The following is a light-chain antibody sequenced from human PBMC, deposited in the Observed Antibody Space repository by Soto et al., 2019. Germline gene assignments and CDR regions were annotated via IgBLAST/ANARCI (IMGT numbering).Light chain of an antibody. V-gene: IGLV1-40*01. J-gene: IGLJ3*02. Sequence: QAVVTQPPSVSGAPGQRVTISCTGSNSNIGAGYDVHWYQHLPRTAPKLLISANTNRPSGVPDRFSGSKSGTSASLAITGLQAEDEADYYCQSYDTSLSTGVFGGGTKLTVL. CDR2: ANT. CDR3: QSYDTSLSTGV. CDR1: NSNIGAGYD.